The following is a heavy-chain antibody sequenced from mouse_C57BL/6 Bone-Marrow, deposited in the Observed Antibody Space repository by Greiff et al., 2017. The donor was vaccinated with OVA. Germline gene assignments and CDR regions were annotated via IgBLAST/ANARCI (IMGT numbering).Heavy chain of an antibody. CDR3: ASNYDLFGY. D-gene: IGHD2-4*01. V-gene: IGHV14-3*01. CDR1: GFNITNTY. CDR2: IDPGSGNT. Sequence: EVQLQQSVAELVRPGASVKLSCTASGFNITNTYMHWVKQRPEQGLEWIGRIDPGSGNTNYTPKFQGKATLTADTSSNTAYLQLSSLTSEDTAIYYCASNYDLFGYWGQGTLVTVSA. J-gene: IGHJ3*01.